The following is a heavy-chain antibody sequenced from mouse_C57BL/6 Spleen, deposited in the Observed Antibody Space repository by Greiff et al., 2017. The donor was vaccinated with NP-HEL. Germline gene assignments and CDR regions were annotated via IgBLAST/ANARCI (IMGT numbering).Heavy chain of an antibody. D-gene: IGHD1-3*01. CDR2: IDPSDSET. CDR1: GYTFTSYW. Sequence: QVQLQQPGAELVRPGSSVKLSCKASGYTFTSYWMHWVKQRPIQGLEWIGNIDPSDSETHYNQKFKDKATLTVDKSSSTAYMQLSSLTSEDAAVYYCARGSKEGYFDVWGTGTTVTVSS. V-gene: IGHV1-52*01. CDR3: ARGSKEGYFDV. J-gene: IGHJ1*03.